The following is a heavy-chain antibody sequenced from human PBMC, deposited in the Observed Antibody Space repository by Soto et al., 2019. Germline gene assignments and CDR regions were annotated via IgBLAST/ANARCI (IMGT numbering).Heavy chain of an antibody. D-gene: IGHD6-19*01. CDR1: GDSIRNSGHY. Sequence: QVHLQESGPRLVEPSETLSLTCTVSGDSIRNSGHYWGWVRQPPGKALEWIGSVYYSGTSYRKPSLKSRLTMSVDTSKNHFSLKLTAVTAADTAIYYCARPATVAPPDAFQVWSQGTLVTVSS. CDR3: ARPATVAPPDAFQV. J-gene: IGHJ3*01. CDR2: VYYSGTS. V-gene: IGHV4-39*01.